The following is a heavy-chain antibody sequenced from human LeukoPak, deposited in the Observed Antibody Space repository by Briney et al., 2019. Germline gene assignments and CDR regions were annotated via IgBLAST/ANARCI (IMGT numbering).Heavy chain of an antibody. V-gene: IGHV3-33*08. D-gene: IGHD1-26*01. CDR1: GFTFSSYA. J-gene: IGHJ4*02. CDR2: IWYDGSNK. CDR3: ARVFRVGAEDY. Sequence: PGGSLRLSCAASGFTFSSYAMSWVRQAPGKGLEWVAVIWYDGSNKYYADSVKGRFTISRDNSKNTLYLQMNSLRAEDTAVYYCARVFRVGAEDYWGQGTLVTVSS.